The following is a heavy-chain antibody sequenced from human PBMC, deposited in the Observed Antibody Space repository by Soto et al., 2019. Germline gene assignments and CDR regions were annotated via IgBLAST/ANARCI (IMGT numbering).Heavy chain of an antibody. CDR1: GYTLTELS. J-gene: IGHJ4*02. CDR3: ATGLYSYGYFDY. V-gene: IGHV1-24*01. CDR2: FDPEDGET. D-gene: IGHD5-18*01. Sequence: ASVKVSCKVSGYTLTELSMHWVRQAPGKGLEWMGGFDPEDGETIYAQKFQGRVTMTEDTSTDTAYMELSSLRSEDTAVYYCATGLYSYGYFDYWGQGTLVTAPQ.